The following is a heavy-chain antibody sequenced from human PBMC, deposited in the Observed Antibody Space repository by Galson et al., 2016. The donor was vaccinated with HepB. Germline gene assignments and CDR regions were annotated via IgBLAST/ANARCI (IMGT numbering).Heavy chain of an antibody. CDR1: GGSISSYY. CDR2: IYDSGST. Sequence: ETLSLTCTVSGGSISSYYWSWIRQPPGKGLEWIGFIYDSGSTNYSPSLKSRVTISVDTSTNEFSLRLSSVTAADTAVYFCARGGWYGEEVGFDSWGQGTLVTVSS. CDR3: ARGGWYGEEVGFDS. D-gene: IGHD6-19*01. J-gene: IGHJ4*02. V-gene: IGHV4-59*01.